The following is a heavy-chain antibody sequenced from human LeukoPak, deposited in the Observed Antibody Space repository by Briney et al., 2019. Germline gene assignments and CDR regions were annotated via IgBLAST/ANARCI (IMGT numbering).Heavy chain of an antibody. Sequence: PSETLSLTCAVYGGSIRSGSYYWSWIRQPAGKGLEWIGRIYTSGSTNYNPSLKSRVTISVDTSKNQFSLKLSSVTAADTAVYYCARVRSDSSGWRADYWGQGTLVTVSS. CDR2: IYTSGST. V-gene: IGHV4-61*02. D-gene: IGHD6-19*01. CDR3: ARVRSDSSGWRADY. CDR1: GGSIRSGSYY. J-gene: IGHJ4*02.